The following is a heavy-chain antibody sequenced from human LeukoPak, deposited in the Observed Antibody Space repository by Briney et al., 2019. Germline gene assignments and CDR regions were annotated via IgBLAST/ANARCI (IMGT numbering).Heavy chain of an antibody. J-gene: IGHJ4*02. V-gene: IGHV3-30*18. Sequence: PGGSLGLSCAASGFTFSSYAMHWVRQAPGKGLEWVAVISYDGSNKYYADSVKGRFTISRDYSKNTLHLQMNSLRAEDTAVYYCAKDPSSGYDHAFDYWGQGTLVTVSS. D-gene: IGHD5-12*01. CDR1: GFTFSSYA. CDR3: AKDPSSGYDHAFDY. CDR2: ISYDGSNK.